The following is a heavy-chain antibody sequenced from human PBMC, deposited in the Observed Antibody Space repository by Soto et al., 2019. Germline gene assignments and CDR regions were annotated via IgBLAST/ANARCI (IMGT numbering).Heavy chain of an antibody. J-gene: IGHJ3*02. D-gene: IGHD3-10*01. V-gene: IGHV4-39*01. CDR2: IYYSGST. CDR1: GGSISSSSYY. Sequence: PSETLSLTCTVSGGSISSSSYYWGWIRQPPGKGLEWIGSIYYSGSTYYNPSLKSRVTISVDTSKNQFSLKLSSVTAADTAVYYCARQGNGLLWFGEPRGAFDIWGQGTMVTVSS. CDR3: ARQGNGLLWFGEPRGAFDI.